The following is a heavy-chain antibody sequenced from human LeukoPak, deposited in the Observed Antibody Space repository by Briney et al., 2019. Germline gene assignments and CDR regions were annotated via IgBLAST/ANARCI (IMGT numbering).Heavy chain of an antibody. Sequence: GGSLRLSCVASGFTFNTYAIHWVRQAPGKGLEWVAVISYDGSNKYYEDSVKGRFTISRDNSKNTVYLQMNSLTAEDTAVYYCARLTRSYPGVFDNWGQGTLVTVSS. V-gene: IGHV3-30-3*01. CDR1: GFTFNTYA. J-gene: IGHJ4*02. CDR3: ARLTRSYPGVFDN. D-gene: IGHD6-6*01. CDR2: ISYDGSNK.